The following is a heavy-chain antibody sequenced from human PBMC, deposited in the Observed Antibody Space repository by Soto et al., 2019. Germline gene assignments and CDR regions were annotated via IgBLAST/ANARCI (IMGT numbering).Heavy chain of an antibody. CDR2: IIPIFGTA. CDR1: GGTFSNYA. CDR3: ALVVGLYCDGDRSMHYFDY. V-gene: IGHV1-69*01. J-gene: IGHJ4*02. D-gene: IGHD2-21*02. Sequence: QVQLVQSGAEVKKPGSSVKVSCKASGGTFSNYAISWVRQAPGQGLEWMGGIIPIFGTANYAQKFQGRVTITADESTSTVHMELSSLTSEDTAVYYCALVVGLYCDGDRSMHYFDYWGQGTLVTVSS.